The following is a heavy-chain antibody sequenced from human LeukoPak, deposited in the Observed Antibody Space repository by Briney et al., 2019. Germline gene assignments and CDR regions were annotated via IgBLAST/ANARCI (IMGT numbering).Heavy chain of an antibody. CDR2: ISGSGGNT. Sequence: GASLRLSCAASGFTFSSYAMSWVRQAPGKGLEWVSVISGSGGNTYYAGSVKGRFTISRDNSKNTLYLQMNSLRAEDTAIYYCAKDGKGAPVAGTGYFDYWGQGTLVTVSS. J-gene: IGHJ4*02. V-gene: IGHV3-23*01. CDR1: GFTFSSYA. CDR3: AKDGKGAPVAGTGYFDY. D-gene: IGHD6-19*01.